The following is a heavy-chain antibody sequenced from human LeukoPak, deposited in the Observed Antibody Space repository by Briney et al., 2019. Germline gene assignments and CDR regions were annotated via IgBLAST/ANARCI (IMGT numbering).Heavy chain of an antibody. CDR3: ARFRRVGAGDY. V-gene: IGHV4-59*10. J-gene: IGHJ4*02. CDR1: GGSFSGYY. D-gene: IGHD3-16*01. Sequence: ASETLSLTCGVYGGSFSGYYWSWIRQPAGKGLEWIGRVYLSGSTNDNPSLKSRVTISADTSKNQFFLKLSSVTAADTAVYYCARFRRVGAGDYWGQGTLVTVSS. CDR2: VYLSGST.